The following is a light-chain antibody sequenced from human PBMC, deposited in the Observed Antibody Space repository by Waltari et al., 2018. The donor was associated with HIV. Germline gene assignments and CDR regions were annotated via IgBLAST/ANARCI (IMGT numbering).Light chain of an antibody. Sequence: QSALTQPASISGSPGQSITISCTGPTSAIGPFNSVSWYQVHPDQAPKLIFFGVTDRPSGVASRFAASKSDNAASLTISDLRAEDEAEYYCSSFSPTLRFGGGTRLTVL. CDR3: SSFSPTLR. CDR2: GVT. J-gene: IGLJ3*02. V-gene: IGLV2-14*01. CDR1: TSAIGPFNS.